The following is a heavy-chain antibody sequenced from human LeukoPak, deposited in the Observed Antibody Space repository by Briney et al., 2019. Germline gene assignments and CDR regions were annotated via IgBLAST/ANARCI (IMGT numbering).Heavy chain of an antibody. CDR1: GFTFSSYT. V-gene: IGHV3-9*01. Sequence: GGSLRLSCAASGFTFSSYTINWVRQAPGKGLEWVSGISSNSDAVAYADSLKGRFTISRDNAKNSLYLQMNSLRDEDTAFYYCAKDRWTIFGVSSGVGWFDPWGQGTLVSVSS. J-gene: IGHJ5*02. CDR3: AKDRWTIFGVSSGVGWFDP. CDR2: ISSNSDAV. D-gene: IGHD3-3*01.